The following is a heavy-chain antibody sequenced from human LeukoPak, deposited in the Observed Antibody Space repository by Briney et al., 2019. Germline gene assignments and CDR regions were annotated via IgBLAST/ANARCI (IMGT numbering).Heavy chain of an antibody. CDR2: VNLDGRT. D-gene: IGHD6-25*01. V-gene: IGHV4-4*02. CDR1: GGSVSSTNW. J-gene: IGHJ4*02. CDR3: AREGGFYRPLDY. Sequence: SETLPLTCGVSGGSVSSTNWWTWIRQPPGKGLEWIGEVNLDGRTNFNPSLKSRLTTSVDLSENHVSLKLTSVTAADTAVYYCAREGGFYRPLDYSGQGTLVTVS.